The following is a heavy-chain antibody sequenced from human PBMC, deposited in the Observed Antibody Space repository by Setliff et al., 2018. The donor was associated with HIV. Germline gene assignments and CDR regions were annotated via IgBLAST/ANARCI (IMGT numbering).Heavy chain of an antibody. V-gene: IGHV4-39*02. Sequence: SETLSLTCSVSGDSISDTTYYWGWIRQPPGKGLEWIGNIYHSGSTLYNPSLKSRVTISVDMSKNHFSLKLSSVTAAGTAVYYCARSHYGMMGNWYFDLWGRGTLVTVSS. CDR1: GDSISDTTYY. D-gene: IGHD3-10*01. CDR3: ARSHYGMMGNWYFDL. CDR2: IYHSGST. J-gene: IGHJ2*01.